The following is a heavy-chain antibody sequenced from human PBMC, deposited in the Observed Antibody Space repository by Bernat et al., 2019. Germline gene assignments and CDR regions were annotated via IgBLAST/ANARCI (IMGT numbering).Heavy chain of an antibody. D-gene: IGHD3-3*01. V-gene: IGHV3-33*01. J-gene: IGHJ3*01. Sequence: QVQLVESGGGVVQPGRSLRLSCAASGFTFSSYGMHWVRQAPGKGLEWVAVVWYDGSSKFYADSVKGRFTISRDNSKNTLYLQMNSLGAEDTAVYYCARSIGVVQRVQHNFPAAFDVWGQGAMVTVSS. CDR2: VWYDGSSK. CDR3: ARSIGVVQRVQHNFPAAFDV. CDR1: GFTFSSYG.